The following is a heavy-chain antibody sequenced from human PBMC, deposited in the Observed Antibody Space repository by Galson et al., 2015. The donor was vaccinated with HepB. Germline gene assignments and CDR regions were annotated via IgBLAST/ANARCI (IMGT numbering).Heavy chain of an antibody. Sequence: SETLSLTCAVYGGSFSGYYWSWIRQPPGKGLEWIGEINHSGSTNYNPCLKSRVTISVDTSKNQFSLKLSSVTAADTAVYYWGGGDIVVVPAAHPPDFQHWGQGTLVTVSS. CDR3: GGGDIVVVPAAHPPDFQH. CDR2: INHSGST. CDR1: GGSFSGYY. D-gene: IGHD2-2*01. V-gene: IGHV4-34*01. J-gene: IGHJ1*01.